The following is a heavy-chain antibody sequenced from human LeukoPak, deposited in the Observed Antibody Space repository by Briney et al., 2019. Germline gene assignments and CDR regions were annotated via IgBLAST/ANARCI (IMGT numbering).Heavy chain of an antibody. Sequence: GGSLRLSCAASGLTFSRHAMSWVRQAPGKGLEWVSGTSGSGGRTYYADSVKGRFTISRKNSKNTLYLQMNSLRAEDTAVYYCAKVRLYGDYPEIDYWGQGTLVAVSS. V-gene: IGHV3-23*01. CDR1: GLTFSRHA. CDR3: AKVRLYGDYPEIDY. CDR2: TSGSGGRT. J-gene: IGHJ4*02. D-gene: IGHD4-17*01.